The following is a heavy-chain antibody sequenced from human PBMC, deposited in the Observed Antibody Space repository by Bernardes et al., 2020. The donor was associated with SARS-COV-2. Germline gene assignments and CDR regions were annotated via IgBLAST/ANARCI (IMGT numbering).Heavy chain of an antibody. V-gene: IGHV1-2*06. CDR1: GYTFTSYR. CDR3: AIAFEPAATGPTFDY. D-gene: IGHD2-2*01. CDR2: IDTNSGGA. Sequence: ASVKVSCKASGYTFTSYRLHWVRQAPGQGLEWMGRIDTNSGGADYPQNFQGRVTMTRDTSISTAYMELTRLRSDDTATYYCAIAFEPAATGPTFDYWGQGTLVTVSS. J-gene: IGHJ4*02.